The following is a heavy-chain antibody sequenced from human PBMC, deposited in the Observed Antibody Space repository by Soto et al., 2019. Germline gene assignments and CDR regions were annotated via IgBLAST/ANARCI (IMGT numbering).Heavy chain of an antibody. CDR1: GGSISSGGYY. CDR2: IYYSGST. D-gene: IGHD3-3*01. J-gene: IGHJ6*02. V-gene: IGHV4-31*03. CDR3: AREFLEWLSPQAPAHYYGMDV. Sequence: KASETLSLTCTVSGGSISSGGYYWSWIRQHPGKGLEWIGYIYYSGSTYYNPSLKSRVTISVDTSKNQFSLKLSSVTAADTAVYYCAREFLEWLSPQAPAHYYGMDVWGQGTTVTVSS.